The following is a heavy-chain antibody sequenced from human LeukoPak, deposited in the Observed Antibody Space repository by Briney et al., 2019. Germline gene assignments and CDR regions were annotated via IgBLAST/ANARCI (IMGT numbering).Heavy chain of an antibody. CDR3: AKRSDWLSYYFDY. Sequence: GGSLRLSCSASGFSFSDYAMSWVRQAPGKGLEWVSAISGSGGSTYYADSVKGRFTISRDNSKNTLYLQMNSLRAEDTAVYYCAKRSDWLSYYFDYWGQGTLVTVSS. CDR1: GFSFSDYA. D-gene: IGHD3/OR15-3a*01. J-gene: IGHJ4*02. V-gene: IGHV3-23*01. CDR2: ISGSGGST.